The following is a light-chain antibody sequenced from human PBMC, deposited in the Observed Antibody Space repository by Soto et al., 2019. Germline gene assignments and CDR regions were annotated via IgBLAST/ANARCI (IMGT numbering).Light chain of an antibody. CDR1: KSISTY. V-gene: IGKV1-9*01. CDR2: ASS. Sequence: DLQMTQSPSSLSASVGARVTIICRASKSISTYLVWYQQKSGKAPTVLIYASSTLQTGVPSRFSGSGSGTACSLNLSSLHPEDGSTYDCQQVDSYPRTFGQGTKGDNK. CDR3: QQVDSYPRT. J-gene: IGKJ1*01.